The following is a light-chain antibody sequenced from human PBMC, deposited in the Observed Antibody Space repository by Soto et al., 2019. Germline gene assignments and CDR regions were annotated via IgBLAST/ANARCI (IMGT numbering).Light chain of an antibody. V-gene: IGKV1-5*03. Sequence: DIQVTQSPSTLSASVGDAVTITCRASESIDNWLAWYQQKPGKAPKLLIYKASSLESGVPSRFSGSGSGTEFTLTISSLQPDDFATYYCQQYNSYWTFGQGTKVDIK. J-gene: IGKJ1*01. CDR2: KAS. CDR3: QQYNSYWT. CDR1: ESIDNW.